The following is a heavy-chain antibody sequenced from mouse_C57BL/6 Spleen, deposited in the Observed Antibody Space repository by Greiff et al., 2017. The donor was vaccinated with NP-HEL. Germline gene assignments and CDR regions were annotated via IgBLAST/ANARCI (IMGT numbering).Heavy chain of an antibody. D-gene: IGHD1-1*01. J-gene: IGHJ4*01. CDR1: GYTFTSYW. CDR3: ARYITTVVADAMDY. V-gene: IGHV1-69*01. Sequence: QVQLQQSGAELVMPGASVKLSCKASGYTFTSYWMHWVKQRPGQGLEWIGEIDPSDSYTNYNQKFKGKSTLTVDKSSSTAYMQLSSLTSEDSAVYYCARYITTVVADAMDYWGQGTSVTVSS. CDR2: IDPSDSYT.